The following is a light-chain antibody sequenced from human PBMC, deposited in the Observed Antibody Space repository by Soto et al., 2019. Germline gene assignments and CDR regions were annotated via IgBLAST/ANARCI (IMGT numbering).Light chain of an antibody. Sequence: ETELTQSPCTLSLSPGERATLSCRASQSISTSYLAWYQQTPGQAARLLIYGSSSRATGIPDRFSGSGSGTDFTLTIRCLEPEDFAVYYCQQYGSSPQDTFGQGTKVDIK. CDR2: GSS. CDR1: QSISTSY. V-gene: IGKV3-20*01. CDR3: QQYGSSPQDT. J-gene: IGKJ1*01.